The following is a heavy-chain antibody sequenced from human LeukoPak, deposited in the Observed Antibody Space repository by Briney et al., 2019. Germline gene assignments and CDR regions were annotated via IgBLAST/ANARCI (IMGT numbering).Heavy chain of an antibody. V-gene: IGHV3-23*01. J-gene: IGHJ4*02. CDR1: GFTFSSYG. Sequence: GGSLRLSCAASGFTFSSYGMHWVRQAPGKGLEWVSAISGSGGSTYYADSVKGRFTISRDNSKNTLYLQMNSLRAEDTAVYYCAKDLRYYDTSSFDYWGQGTLVTVSS. D-gene: IGHD3-22*01. CDR3: AKDLRYYDTSSFDY. CDR2: ISGSGGST.